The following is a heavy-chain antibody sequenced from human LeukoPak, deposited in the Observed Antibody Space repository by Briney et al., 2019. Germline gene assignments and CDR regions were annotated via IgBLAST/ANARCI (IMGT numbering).Heavy chain of an antibody. CDR3: ARGGSGAAAGANWFDP. Sequence: SETLSLTCAVYGGSFSGYYWSWIRQPPGKGLEWIGEINHSGSANYNPSLKSRVTISVDTSKNQFSLKLSSVTAADTAVYYCARGGSGAAAGANWFDPWGQGTLVTVSS. CDR2: INHSGSA. CDR1: GGSFSGYY. J-gene: IGHJ5*02. D-gene: IGHD6-13*01. V-gene: IGHV4-34*01.